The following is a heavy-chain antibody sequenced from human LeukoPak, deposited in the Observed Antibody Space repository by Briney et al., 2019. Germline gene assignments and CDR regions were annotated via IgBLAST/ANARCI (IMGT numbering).Heavy chain of an antibody. J-gene: IGHJ4*02. CDR1: GFTFSSYG. Sequence: GGSLRLSCAASGFTFSSYGMHWVRQAPGKGLEWVAFIRYDGSNKYYADSVKGRFTISRDNSKNTLYLQMNSLRAEDTAVYYCAKGWFGELFAYYFDFWGQGTLVTVSS. V-gene: IGHV3-30*02. CDR3: AKGWFGELFAYYFDF. CDR2: IRYDGSNK. D-gene: IGHD3-10*01.